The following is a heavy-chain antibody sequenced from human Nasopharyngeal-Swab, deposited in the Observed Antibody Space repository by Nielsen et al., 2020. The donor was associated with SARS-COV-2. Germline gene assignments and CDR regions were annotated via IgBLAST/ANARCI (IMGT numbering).Heavy chain of an antibody. CDR2: IRTNNGAT. Sequence: ASVKVSCKASGYTFTSYGINWVRQAPGQGLEWMGWIRTNNGATNYAQKLQGRVTMTTATSTSTAYMDLRDLRSDDTAVYYCASDSMTSGYAADFWGQGTLVTVSS. V-gene: IGHV1-18*01. CDR3: ASDSMTSGYAADF. J-gene: IGHJ4*02. CDR1: GYTFTSYG. D-gene: IGHD3-9*01.